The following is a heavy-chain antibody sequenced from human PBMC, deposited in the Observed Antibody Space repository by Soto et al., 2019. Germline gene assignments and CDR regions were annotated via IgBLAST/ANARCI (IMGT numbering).Heavy chain of an antibody. CDR2: ISPYSGNT. Sequence: QVQLVQSGDEVRKPGSSVKVSCKASGYIFVNYGIAWVRQAPGQGLEWMGWISPYSGNTHYASKVQGRLTMTTDTPTSTAHRDLGRLPSDDTAGYYCAMVDNYVTPTPQDVWGQGTTVTVSS. J-gene: IGHJ6*02. CDR1: GYIFVNYG. D-gene: IGHD3-16*01. V-gene: IGHV1-18*01. CDR3: AMVDNYVTPTPQDV.